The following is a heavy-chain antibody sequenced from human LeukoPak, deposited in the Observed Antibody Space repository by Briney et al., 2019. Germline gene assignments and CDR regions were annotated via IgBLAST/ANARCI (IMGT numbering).Heavy chain of an antibody. J-gene: IGHJ4*02. CDR2: IYSGGST. D-gene: IGHD5-12*01. V-gene: IGHV3-53*04. CDR3: ARGGSSTDY. Sequence: ECVSVIYSGGSTYYADSVKGRFTISRHNSKNTLYLQMNSLRAEDTAVYYCARGGSSTDYWGQGTLVXVSS.